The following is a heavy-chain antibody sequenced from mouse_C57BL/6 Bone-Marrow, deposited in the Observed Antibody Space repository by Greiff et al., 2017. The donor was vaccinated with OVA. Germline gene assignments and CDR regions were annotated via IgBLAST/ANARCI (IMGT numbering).Heavy chain of an antibody. V-gene: IGHV1-81*01. CDR3: ARRGGLWSDY. Sequence: SGAELARPGASVKLSCKASGYTFTSYGISWVKQRTGQGLEWIGEIYPRSGNTYYNEKFKGKATLTADKSSSTAYMELRSLTSEDAAVYFCARRGGLWSDYWGQGTTLTVSS. CDR2: IYPRSGNT. D-gene: IGHD1-1*02. J-gene: IGHJ2*01. CDR1: GYTFTSYG.